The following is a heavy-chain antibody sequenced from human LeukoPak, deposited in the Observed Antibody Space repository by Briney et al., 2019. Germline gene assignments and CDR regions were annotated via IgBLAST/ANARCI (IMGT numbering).Heavy chain of an antibody. CDR2: ISSSSSYI. CDR1: GFTFSSYR. CDR3: ARDGAPITIFGVAADHDAFDI. D-gene: IGHD3-3*01. J-gene: IGHJ3*02. Sequence: GGSLRLSCAASGFTFSSYRMNWVRQAPGKGLEWVSSISSSSSYIYYADSVKGRFTISRDNAKNSLYLQMNSLRAEDTAVYYCARDGAPITIFGVAADHDAFDIWGQGTMVTVSS. V-gene: IGHV3-21*01.